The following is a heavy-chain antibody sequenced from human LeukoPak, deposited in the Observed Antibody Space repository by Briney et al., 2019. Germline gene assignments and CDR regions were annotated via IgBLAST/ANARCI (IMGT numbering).Heavy chain of an antibody. CDR2: ISWNSGSI. Sequence: PGGSLRLSCAASGFTFDDYATHWVRQAPGKGLEWVSGISWNSGSIGYADSVKGRFTISRDNAKNSLYLQMNSLRAEDTALYYCAKAPITMVRGVTGLFDYWGQGTLVTVSS. J-gene: IGHJ4*02. D-gene: IGHD3-10*01. CDR1: GFTFDDYA. V-gene: IGHV3-9*01. CDR3: AKAPITMVRGVTGLFDY.